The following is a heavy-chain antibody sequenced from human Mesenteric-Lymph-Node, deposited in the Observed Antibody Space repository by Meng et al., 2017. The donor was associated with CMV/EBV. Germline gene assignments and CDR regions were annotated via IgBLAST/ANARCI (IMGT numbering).Heavy chain of an antibody. D-gene: IGHD6-6*01. J-gene: IGHJ3*02. CDR3: AKVNSTSSFLYDAFDI. Sequence: GESLKISCAASGFTFSSYAMSWVRQAPGKGLEWVSAISGSGGTTYYADSVKGRFTISRDNSKNTLYLQMNSLRAYDTAVYYCAKVNSTSSFLYDAFDIWGQGTMVTVSS. V-gene: IGHV3-23*01. CDR2: ISGSGGTT. CDR1: GFTFSSYA.